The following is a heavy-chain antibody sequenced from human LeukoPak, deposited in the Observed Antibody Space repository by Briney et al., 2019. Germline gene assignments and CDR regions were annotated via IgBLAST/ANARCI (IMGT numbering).Heavy chain of an antibody. D-gene: IGHD6-19*01. J-gene: IGHJ4*02. CDR1: GFTFSSYA. Sequence: PGGSLRLSCAASGFTFSSYAMSWVRQAPGKGLEWVSSISSSSSYIYYADSVKGRFTISRDNAKNSLYLQMNSLRAEDTAVYYCAVLSSGWYDRNYFDYWGQGTLVTVSS. CDR2: ISSSSSYI. V-gene: IGHV3-21*01. CDR3: AVLSSGWYDRNYFDY.